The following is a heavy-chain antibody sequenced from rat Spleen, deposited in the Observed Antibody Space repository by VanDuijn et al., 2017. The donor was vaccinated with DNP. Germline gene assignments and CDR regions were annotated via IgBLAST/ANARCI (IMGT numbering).Heavy chain of an antibody. J-gene: IGHJ2*01. D-gene: IGHD1-12*01. CDR2: ISYDGKRT. CDR3: TTLNFYASLSEYFDY. CDR1: GITFRDYY. Sequence: EVQLVESGGGLVQPGRSLKLSCAASGITFRDYYMAWVRQAPTRGLEWVATISYDGKRTYYRDSVKGRFTISRDNAKSILYLQTDSLRSEDTATYYCTTLNFYASLSEYFDYWGQGVMVTVSS. V-gene: IGHV5-20*01.